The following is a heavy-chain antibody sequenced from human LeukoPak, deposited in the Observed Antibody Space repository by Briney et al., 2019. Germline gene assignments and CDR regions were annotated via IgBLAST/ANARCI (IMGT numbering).Heavy chain of an antibody. CDR1: GYTFTSYG. CDR2: ISAYNGNT. Sequence: VASVKVSCKASGYTFTSYGISWVRQAPGQGLEWMGWISAYNGNTNYAQKFRGRVTMTTDTSTSTAYMELRSLRSDDTAVYYCARGGGYFDWLLAYYFDYWGQGTLVTVSS. D-gene: IGHD3-9*01. CDR3: ARGGGYFDWLLAYYFDY. V-gene: IGHV1-18*01. J-gene: IGHJ4*02.